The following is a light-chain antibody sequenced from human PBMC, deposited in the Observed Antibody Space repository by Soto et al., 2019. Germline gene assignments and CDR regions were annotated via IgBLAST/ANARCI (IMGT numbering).Light chain of an antibody. Sequence: QSALTQPASVSGSPGQSITISCTETRSDVDGYNYVSWYQQHPGKAPKLIIYDVSNRPSGVSSRFSGSKSGNSASLTISGLQADDEADYYCASRDVFGGGTKVTVL. CDR1: RSDVDGYNY. V-gene: IGLV2-14*01. J-gene: IGLJ2*01. CDR3: ASRDV. CDR2: DVS.